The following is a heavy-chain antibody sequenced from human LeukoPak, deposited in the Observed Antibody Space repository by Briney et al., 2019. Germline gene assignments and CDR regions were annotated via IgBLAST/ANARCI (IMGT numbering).Heavy chain of an antibody. D-gene: IGHD3-22*01. CDR2: ISSSSSYI. J-gene: IGHJ4*02. Sequence: GGSLRLSCAASGFTFDDYGMSWVRQAPGKGLEWVSSISSSSSYIYYADSVKGRFTISRDNAKNSLYLQMNSLRAEDTAVYYCARDHLGADYYDSRGPDYWGQGTLVTVSP. V-gene: IGHV3-21*01. CDR1: GFTFDDYG. CDR3: ARDHLGADYYDSRGPDY.